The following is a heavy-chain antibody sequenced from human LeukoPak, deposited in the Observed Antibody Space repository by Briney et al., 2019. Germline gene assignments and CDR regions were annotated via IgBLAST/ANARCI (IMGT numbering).Heavy chain of an antibody. J-gene: IGHJ4*02. Sequence: PGGSLRLSCAASGFTFSDHYMDWVRQAPGKGLEWVGRTRKKTNRYTTEYAASVKGRFTISRDDSKNSLYLLMNSLKAEDTAVYYCTRVVLVGTTYSYFDYWGQGTLVTVSS. V-gene: IGHV3-72*01. CDR1: GFTFSDHY. D-gene: IGHD1-26*01. CDR2: TRKKTNRYTT. CDR3: TRVVLVGTTYSYFDY.